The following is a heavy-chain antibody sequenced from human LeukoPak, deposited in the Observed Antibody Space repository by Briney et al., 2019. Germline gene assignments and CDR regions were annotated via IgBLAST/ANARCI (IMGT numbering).Heavy chain of an antibody. CDR2: IRYDGSDS. Sequence: QSGGSLRLSCAASGFTFSSYGMHWVRQAPGKGLEWVAFIRYDGSDSYYADSVKGRFTISRDNSKKTLYLQMDSLRTEDTAFYYCALIGVVIPPDTYDVWGQGTLVTVSS. J-gene: IGHJ3*01. V-gene: IGHV3-30*02. CDR1: GFTFSSYG. CDR3: ALIGVVIPPDTYDV. D-gene: IGHD2-21*01.